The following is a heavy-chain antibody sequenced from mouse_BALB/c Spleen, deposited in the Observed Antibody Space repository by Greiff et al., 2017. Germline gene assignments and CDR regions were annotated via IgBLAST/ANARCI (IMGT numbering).Heavy chain of an antibody. V-gene: IGHV1S56*01. D-gene: IGHD1-1*01. Sequence: VQLHQSGPELVKPGASVRISCKASGYTFTSYYIHWVKQRPGQGLEWIGWIYPGNVNTKYNEKFKGKATLTADKSSSTAYMQLSSLTSEDSAVYFCASSLRDYAMDYWGQGTSVTVSS. CDR1: GYTFTSYY. CDR2: IYPGNVNT. J-gene: IGHJ4*01. CDR3: ASSLRDYAMDY.